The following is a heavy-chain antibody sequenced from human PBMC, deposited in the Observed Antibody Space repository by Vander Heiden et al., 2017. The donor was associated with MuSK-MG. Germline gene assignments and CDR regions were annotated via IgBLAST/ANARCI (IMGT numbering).Heavy chain of an antibody. Sequence: QVQLVQSGAEVKKPGPSVKVSCKASGYTFTSYYMHWVRQAPGQGLEWMGIINPSGGSTSYAQKFQGRVTMTRDTSTSTVYMELSSLRSEDTAVYYCARSAWGATPAFDIWGQGTMVTVSS. D-gene: IGHD1-26*01. CDR1: GYTFTSYY. J-gene: IGHJ3*02. V-gene: IGHV1-46*01. CDR3: ARSAWGATPAFDI. CDR2: INPSGGST.